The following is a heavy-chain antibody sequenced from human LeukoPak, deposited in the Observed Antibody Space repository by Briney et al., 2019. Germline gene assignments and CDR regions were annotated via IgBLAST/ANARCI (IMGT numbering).Heavy chain of an antibody. CDR2: IKQDESEK. CDR1: GFTFSDYW. CDR3: ARVNDYDSGSLYRPIDY. Sequence: GGSLRLSCTFSGFTFSDYWMSWFRQAPGKGLEWVANIKQDESEKNYVDSVKGRFTISRDNVKNSLYLQMNSLRAEDTAVYSCARVNDYDSGSLYRPIDYWGQGTLVTVSS. J-gene: IGHJ4*02. V-gene: IGHV3-7*01. D-gene: IGHD3-10*01.